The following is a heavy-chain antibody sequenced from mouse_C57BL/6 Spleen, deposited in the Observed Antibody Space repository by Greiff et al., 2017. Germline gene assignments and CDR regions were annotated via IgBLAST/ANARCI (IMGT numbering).Heavy chain of an antibody. CDR3: ASRGTTTVPFDY. V-gene: IGHV1-69*01. Sequence: QVQLQQPGAELVMPGASVKLSCKASGYTFTSYWMHWVKQRPGQGLEWIGEIDPSDSYTNYNQKFKGKSTLTVDKSSSTAYMQLSSLTSEDSAVYYCASRGTTTVPFDYGGQGTTLTVSS. CDR1: GYTFTSYW. J-gene: IGHJ2*01. D-gene: IGHD1-1*01. CDR2: IDPSDSYT.